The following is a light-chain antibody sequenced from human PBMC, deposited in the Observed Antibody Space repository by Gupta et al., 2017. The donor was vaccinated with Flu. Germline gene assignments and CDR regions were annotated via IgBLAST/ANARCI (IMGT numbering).Light chain of an antibody. CDR2: EVT. V-gene: IGLV2-14*01. CDR3: ASYTTFGTGV. CDR1: SADVGAYKY. J-gene: IGLJ1*01. Sequence: QSALTQPVSVSGSPGQSITISCTGTSADVGAYKYVSWYQQHPRKAPKLIIYEVTRRPSGVSHRFSGSKSGNTASLTISGLQAEDETDYYCASYTTFGTGVFGTGTTVTVL.